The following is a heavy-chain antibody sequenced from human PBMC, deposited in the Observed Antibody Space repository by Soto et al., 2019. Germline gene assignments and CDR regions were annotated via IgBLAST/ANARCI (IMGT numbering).Heavy chain of an antibody. CDR2: IYYSGST. CDR3: AREGIAAAGSFDY. CDR1: GGSISSYY. D-gene: IGHD6-13*01. Sequence: PSETLSLTCTVSGGSISSYYWIWIRQPPGKGLEWIGYIYYSGSTNYNPSLKSRVTISVDTSKNQFSLKLSSVTAADTAVYYCAREGIAAAGSFDYWGQGTLVTVSS. J-gene: IGHJ4*02. V-gene: IGHV4-59*01.